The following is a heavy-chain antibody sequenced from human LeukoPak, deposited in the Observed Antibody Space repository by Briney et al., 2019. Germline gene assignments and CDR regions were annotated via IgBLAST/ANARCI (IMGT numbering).Heavy chain of an antibody. V-gene: IGHV3-53*01. CDR3: ARELREHGVFDI. CDR1: GFTVSSNY. D-gene: IGHD1-26*01. J-gene: IGHJ3*02. CDR2: IYSDGST. Sequence: GGSLRLSCAASGFTVSSNYMSWVRQASGKGLEWVSEIYSDGSTYNAASVKGRFSTSRDNSKNTVYLQMNSLRAEDTAVYYCARELREHGVFDIWGQGTMVTVSS.